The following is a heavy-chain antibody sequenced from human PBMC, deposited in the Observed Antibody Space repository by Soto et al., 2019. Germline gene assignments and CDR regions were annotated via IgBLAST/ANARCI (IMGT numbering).Heavy chain of an antibody. V-gene: IGHV4-59*08. CDR3: ARTKAPLYSSSWYWFDP. CDR1: GGSIGTYY. Sequence: SETLSLTCTVSGGSIGTYYWSWIRQPPGKGLEWIGYIYYRGNTDYNPSLKSRVTISLDTPKNQFSLKLSSVTAADTAVYYCARTKAPLYSSSWYWFDPWGQGTLVTVSS. J-gene: IGHJ5*02. CDR2: IYYRGNT. D-gene: IGHD6-13*01.